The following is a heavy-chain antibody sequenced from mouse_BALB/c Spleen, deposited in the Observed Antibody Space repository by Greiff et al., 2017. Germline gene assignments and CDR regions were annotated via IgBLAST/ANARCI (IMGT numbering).Heavy chain of an antibody. D-gene: IGHD1-1*01. CDR3: ALTTGDWYFDV. CDR1: GFTFSSYA. V-gene: IGHV5-9-4*01. J-gene: IGHJ1*01. Sequence: EVKLMESGGGLVKPGGSLKLSCAASGFTFSSYAMSWVRQSPEKRLEWVAEISSGGSYTYYPDTVTGRFTISRDNAKNTLYLEMSSLRSEDTAMYYCALTTGDWYFDVWGAGTTVTVSS. CDR2: ISSGGSYT.